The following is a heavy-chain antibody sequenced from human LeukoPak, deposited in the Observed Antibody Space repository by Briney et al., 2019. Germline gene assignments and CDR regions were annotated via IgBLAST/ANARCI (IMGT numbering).Heavy chain of an antibody. V-gene: IGHV4-61*01. Sequence: SETLSLTCSVSDYSISSGFYWGWVRQSPGKGLEWIGYIYYSGSTNYNPSLKSRVTISVDTSKNQFSLKLSSVTAADTAVYYCARDLRDDYVWWFDPWGQGTLVTVSS. D-gene: IGHD3-16*01. CDR3: ARDLRDDYVWWFDP. J-gene: IGHJ5*02. CDR1: DYSISSGFY. CDR2: IYYSGST.